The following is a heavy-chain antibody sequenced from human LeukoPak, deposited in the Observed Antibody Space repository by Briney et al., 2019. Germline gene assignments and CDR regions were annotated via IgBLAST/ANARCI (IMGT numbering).Heavy chain of an antibody. CDR2: ISYDGSNK. CDR1: GFTFSSYA. CDR3: ARVNLRGSNYNWFDP. V-gene: IGHV3-30-3*01. D-gene: IGHD1-26*01. Sequence: PGRSLRLSCAASGFTFSSYAMHWVRQAPGKGLEWVAVISYDGSNKYYADSVKGRFTISRDNSKNTLYLQMNSLRAEDTAVYYCARVNLRGSNYNWFDPWGQGTLVTVAS. J-gene: IGHJ5*02.